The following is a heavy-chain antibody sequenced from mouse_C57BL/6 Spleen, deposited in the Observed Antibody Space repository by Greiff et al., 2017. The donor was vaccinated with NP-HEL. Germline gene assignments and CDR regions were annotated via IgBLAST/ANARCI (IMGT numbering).Heavy chain of an antibody. Sequence: QVQLKESGPGLVQPSQSLSITCTVSGFSLTSYGVHWVRQPPGKGLAWLGVIWSGGSTDYNAAFISRLSISKDNSKSQVFFKMNSLQADDTAIYYCALAHYYAMDYWGQGTSVTVSS. J-gene: IGHJ4*01. CDR2: IWSGGST. V-gene: IGHV2-4*01. CDR3: ALAHYYAMDY. CDR1: GFSLTSYG.